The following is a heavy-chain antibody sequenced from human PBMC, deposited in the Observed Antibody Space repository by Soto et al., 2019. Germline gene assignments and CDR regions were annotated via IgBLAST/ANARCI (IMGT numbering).Heavy chain of an antibody. D-gene: IGHD3-3*01. CDR1: GGTFSSYA. V-gene: IGHV1-69*13. Sequence: SVKVSCKASGGTFSSYAISWVRQAPGQGLEWMGGIIPIFGTANYAQKFQGRVTITADESTSTAYMELSSLRSEDTAVYYCARDYVPLRFLERPITAYYYYGMGVWGQGTTVTVSS. J-gene: IGHJ6*02. CDR2: IIPIFGTA. CDR3: ARDYVPLRFLERPITAYYYYGMGV.